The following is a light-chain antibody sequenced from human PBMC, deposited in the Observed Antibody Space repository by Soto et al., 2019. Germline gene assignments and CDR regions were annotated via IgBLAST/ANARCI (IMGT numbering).Light chain of an antibody. CDR2: GAS. CDR3: QQYNNWTPWT. V-gene: IGKV3-15*01. Sequence: EIVMTHSPATLSVSPGESATISCRASQSFSSNLAWYQQKPGQAPRLLIYGASTRATGIPARFSGSGSGTEFTLTISSLQSEDFAVYYCQQYNNWTPWTFGQGTKVEIK. J-gene: IGKJ1*01. CDR1: QSFSSN.